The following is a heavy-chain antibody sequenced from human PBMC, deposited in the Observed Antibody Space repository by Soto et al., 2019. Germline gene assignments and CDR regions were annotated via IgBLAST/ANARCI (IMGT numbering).Heavy chain of an antibody. D-gene: IGHD4-17*01. CDR1: GFTFSSYA. CDR2: ISGSGGST. Sequence: EVQLLESGGGLVQPGGSLRLSCAASGFTFSSYAMSWVRQAPGKGLEWVSAISGSGGSTYYADSVKGRFTISRDNSKNTLYLQMNSLRAEDTAVYYCAKADPPTVVTPWRIAFDIWGQGTMVTVSS. CDR3: AKADPPTVVTPWRIAFDI. V-gene: IGHV3-23*01. J-gene: IGHJ3*02.